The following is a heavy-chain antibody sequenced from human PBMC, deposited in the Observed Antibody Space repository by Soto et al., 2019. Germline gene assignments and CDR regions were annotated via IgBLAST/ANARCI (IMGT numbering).Heavy chain of an antibody. CDR2: ISSSSSYI. D-gene: IGHD5-12*01. CDR3: ARDVTNSGYPDY. V-gene: IGHV3-21*01. J-gene: IGHJ4*02. CDR1: GFTFSSYS. Sequence: GGSLRLSCAASGFTFSSYSMNWVRQAPGKGLEWVSSISSSSSYIYYADSVKGRFTISRDNAKNSLYLQMNSLRAEDTAVYYCARDVTNSGYPDYWGQGTLVTVSS.